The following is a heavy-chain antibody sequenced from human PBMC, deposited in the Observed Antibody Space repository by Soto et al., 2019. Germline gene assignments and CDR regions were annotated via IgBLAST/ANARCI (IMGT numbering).Heavy chain of an antibody. D-gene: IGHD3-22*01. J-gene: IGHJ4*02. Sequence: GGSLRLSCTASGIIFSNTWINWVRQAPGKGLEWVGRIKSNTDGGTTDYATPVKGRFALSRDDSQNTLYLQMTGLKAEDTAVYYCASDPPRNSYDHNGPMGHWGQGTLVTVSS. CDR2: IKSNTDGGTT. CDR3: ASDPPRNSYDHNGPMGH. CDR1: GIIFSNTW. V-gene: IGHV3-15*01.